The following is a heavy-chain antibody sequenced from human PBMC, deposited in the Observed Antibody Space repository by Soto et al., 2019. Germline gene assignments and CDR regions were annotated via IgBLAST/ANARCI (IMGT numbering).Heavy chain of an antibody. D-gene: IGHD7-27*01. CDR2: IYHSGST. CDR3: ARARANWGLYGMDV. Sequence: QLQLQESGSGLVKPSQTLSLTCAVSGGSINSGGYSWSWIRQPPGKGLEWIGYIYHSGSTYYNPSLKGRVPISVDRAKNQFSPNLSSVTAADTAVYYCARARANWGLYGMDVWGQGTTVTVSS. V-gene: IGHV4-30-2*01. CDR1: GGSINSGGYS. J-gene: IGHJ6*02.